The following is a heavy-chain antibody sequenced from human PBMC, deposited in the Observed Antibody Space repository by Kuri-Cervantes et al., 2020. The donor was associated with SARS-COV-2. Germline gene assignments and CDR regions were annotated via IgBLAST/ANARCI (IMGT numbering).Heavy chain of an antibody. J-gene: IGHJ6*02. V-gene: IGHV4-59*01. CDR1: GGSISSYY. CDR2: IYYSGST. CDR3: ARSSPHDDYGRDV. D-gene: IGHD6-13*01. Sequence: SETLSLTCTVSGGSISSYYWSWIRQPPGKGLEWIGYIYYSGSTNYNPSLKRRVTISVDTAKNQCARKRSSATAADTAGEDGARSSPHDDYGRDVGGQGTTDT.